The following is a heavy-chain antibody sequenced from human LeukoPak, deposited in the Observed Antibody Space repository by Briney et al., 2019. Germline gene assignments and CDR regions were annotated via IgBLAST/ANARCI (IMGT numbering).Heavy chain of an antibody. V-gene: IGHV3-73*01. Sequence: GGSLRLSCAASGFTFSGSAMHWVRQASGKGLEWVGRIRSKADSYATAYAASVKGRFTIPRDDSKNTAYLQMNSLKTEDTAVYYCTRRPGYCSGGSCTGDYYYYYYMDVWGKGTTVTVSS. J-gene: IGHJ6*03. CDR1: GFTFSGSA. CDR3: TRRPGYCSGGSCTGDYYYYYYMDV. CDR2: IRSKADSYAT. D-gene: IGHD2-15*01.